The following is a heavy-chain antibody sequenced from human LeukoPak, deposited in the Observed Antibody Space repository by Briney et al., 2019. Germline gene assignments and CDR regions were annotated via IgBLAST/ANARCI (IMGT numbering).Heavy chain of an antibody. Sequence: SETLSLTCTVSGGSISSNSYYWGWIRQPPGKGLEWIGTIYYSGSTYYNPSLKSRVTMSVDTSKNQFSLKLSSVTAADTAIYYCAREGGYYLGFDYWGQGTLVTVSS. D-gene: IGHD3-22*01. CDR2: IYYSGST. CDR3: AREGGYYLGFDY. CDR1: GGSISSNSYY. J-gene: IGHJ4*02. V-gene: IGHV4-39*02.